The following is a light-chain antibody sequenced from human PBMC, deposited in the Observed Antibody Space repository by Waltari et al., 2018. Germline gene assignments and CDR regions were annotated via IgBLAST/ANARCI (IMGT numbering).Light chain of an antibody. J-gene: IGLJ3*02. CDR3: LLADSGAWV. Sequence: QGVVTPEPSLTLSPGGTVTPTCGSIHGPCPRGKPPYWFQQKTGQAPRTLIDDTSNKRSWTPARFSGSLLGGKAALTLSCAQPEDEAEYYCLLADSGAWVFGGGTKLTVL. V-gene: IGLV7-46*01. CDR2: DTS. CDR1: HGPCPRGKP.